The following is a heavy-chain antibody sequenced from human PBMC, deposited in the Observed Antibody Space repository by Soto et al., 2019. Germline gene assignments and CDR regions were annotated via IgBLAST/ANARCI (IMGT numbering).Heavy chain of an antibody. V-gene: IGHV3-30-3*01. CDR2: IAYDGSNK. J-gene: IGHJ2*01. CDR3: ARDRDGYFDL. Sequence: QVQLVESGGGVVQPGRSLRLSCAASGFTFSSYAMQWVRQAPGKGLEWVAVIAYDGSNKYYADSVKGRFTISRDNCKNTLYLQMNSLRAEDTAVYSCARDRDGYFDLWGSGTLVTVSS. CDR1: GFTFSSYA. D-gene: IGHD2-8*01.